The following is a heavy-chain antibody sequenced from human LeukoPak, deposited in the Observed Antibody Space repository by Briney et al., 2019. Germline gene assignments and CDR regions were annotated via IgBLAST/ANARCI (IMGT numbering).Heavy chain of an antibody. D-gene: IGHD3-22*01. J-gene: IGHJ4*02. CDR1: GGSISSYY. CDR3: ARGGGNYYDSSGYYPHDY. CDR2: IYYSGST. Sequence: SQTLSLTCTVSGGSISSYYWSWIRQPPGKGLEWIGYIYYSGSTNYNPSLKSRVTISVDTSKNQFSLKLSSVTAADTAVYYCARGGGNYYDSSGYYPHDYWGQXTXVTVSS. V-gene: IGHV4-59*01.